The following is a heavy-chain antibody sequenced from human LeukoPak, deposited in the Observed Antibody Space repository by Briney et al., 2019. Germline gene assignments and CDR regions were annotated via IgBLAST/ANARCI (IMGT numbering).Heavy chain of an antibody. J-gene: IGHJ4*02. CDR1: GYILTNNW. D-gene: IGHD6-13*01. V-gene: IGHV5-51*01. Sequence: GESLQISCKVSGYILTNNWIGWVRQVPGKGLEWMGLIYPGYSDAKYSPSFQGQVTFSVDKSISTAYLQWSSLKASDTAIYYCARFGYTSILDYWGQGTLVTVSS. CDR3: ARFGYTSILDY. CDR2: IYPGYSDA.